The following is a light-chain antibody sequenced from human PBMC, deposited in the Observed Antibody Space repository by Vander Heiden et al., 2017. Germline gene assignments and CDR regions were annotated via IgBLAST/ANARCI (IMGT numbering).Light chain of an antibody. J-gene: IGKJ4*01. CDR3: QQRKSYPFIT. CDR2: AAS. V-gene: IGKV1-9*01. Sequence: DIQLTQSPSFLSASVGDRVTITCRASQGISSYLAWYQQKPWKAPKLLIYAASTLQSGVPSRFSGRGYGTEFTLTISSRQPEDFASYYCQQRKSYPFITFGGGTKVEIK. CDR1: QGISSY.